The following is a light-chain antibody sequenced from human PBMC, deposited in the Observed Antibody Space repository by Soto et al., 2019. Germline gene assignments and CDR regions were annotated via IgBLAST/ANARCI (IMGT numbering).Light chain of an antibody. CDR3: SSFAGDGYWV. V-gene: IGLV2-23*02. CDR2: EVT. CDR1: SSNIGIYNL. Sequence: QSALTQPASVSGSPGQSITISCTGTSSNIGIYNLVSWYQQHPGKAPQLIISEVTKRPSGVSARFFGSKSGNTASLTISELQPEDEADYYCSSFAGDGYWVFGGGTKLTVL. J-gene: IGLJ3*02.